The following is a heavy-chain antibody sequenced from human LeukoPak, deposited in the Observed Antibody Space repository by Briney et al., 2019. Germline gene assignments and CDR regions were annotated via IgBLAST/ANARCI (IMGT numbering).Heavy chain of an antibody. J-gene: IGHJ4*02. CDR1: GLTFSSYA. D-gene: IGHD1-26*01. CDR3: VKDLSGRYSFDY. V-gene: IGHV3-64D*06. CDR2: ISPNGDST. Sequence: GGSLRLSCSASGLTFSSYAMHWVRQAPGEGLEFVSAISPNGDSTYYADSVKGRFTISRDNSKNTLYLQMSSLRAEDTAVYYCVKDLSGRYSFDYWGQGTLVTVSS.